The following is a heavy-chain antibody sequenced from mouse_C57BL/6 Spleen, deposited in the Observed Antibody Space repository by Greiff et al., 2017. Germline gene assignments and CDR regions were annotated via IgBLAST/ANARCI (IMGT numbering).Heavy chain of an antibody. CDR2: ISNLAYSI. Sequence: EVQGVESGGGLVQPGGSLKLSCAASGFTFSDYGMAWVRQAPRKGPEWVAFISNLAYSIYYADTVTGRFTISRETAKNTLYLEMSSLRSEDTAMYYCARHQNYYGSGRGYFDVWGTGTTVTVSS. D-gene: IGHD1-1*01. J-gene: IGHJ1*03. CDR3: ARHQNYYGSGRGYFDV. CDR1: GFTFSDYG. V-gene: IGHV5-15*01.